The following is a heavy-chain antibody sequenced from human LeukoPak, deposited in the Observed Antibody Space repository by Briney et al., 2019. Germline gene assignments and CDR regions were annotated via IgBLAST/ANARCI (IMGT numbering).Heavy chain of an antibody. CDR2: IYHSGST. Sequence: SETLSLTCTVSGYSIGTGYYWSWVRQPPGKRLEWIGSIYHSGSTYYNPSLKSRVTISIDTSKNQFSLRLSSVTAADTAVYYCARDQDYYGSGSYGPDYWGQGTLVTVSS. J-gene: IGHJ4*02. CDR1: GYSIGTGYY. CDR3: ARDQDYYGSGSYGPDY. D-gene: IGHD3-10*01. V-gene: IGHV4-38-2*02.